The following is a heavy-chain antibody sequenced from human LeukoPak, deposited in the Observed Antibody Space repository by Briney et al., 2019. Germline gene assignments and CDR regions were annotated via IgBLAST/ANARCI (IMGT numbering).Heavy chain of an antibody. CDR2: INPNSGGT. D-gene: IGHD2-21*02. V-gene: IGHV1-2*02. CDR1: GYTFTGYY. CDR3: ARGVKDIVVVTAMAFDY. J-gene: IGHJ4*02. Sequence: ASVKVSCKASGYTFTGYYMHWVRQAPGQGLEWMGWINPNSGGTNYAQKFQGRVTITADESTSTAYMELSSLRSEDTAVYYCARGVKDIVVVTAMAFDYWGQGTLVTVSS.